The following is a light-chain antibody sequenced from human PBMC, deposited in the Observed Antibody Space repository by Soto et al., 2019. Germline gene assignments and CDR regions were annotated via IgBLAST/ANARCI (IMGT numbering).Light chain of an antibody. CDR2: GAS. CDR3: QQYGGSPLL. CDR1: QSVSSSY. J-gene: IGKJ4*01. Sequence: EIVLTQSPGTLSLSPGERATLSCRASQSVSSSYLAWYQQKPGQAPRLLIYGASSRATGIPDRFSGSGSGRSFSLIISSREAAEFLVFYCQQYGGSPLLFGGGGKVEIK. V-gene: IGKV3-20*01.